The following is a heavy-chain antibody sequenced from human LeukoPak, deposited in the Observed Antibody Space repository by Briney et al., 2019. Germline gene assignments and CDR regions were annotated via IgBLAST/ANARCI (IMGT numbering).Heavy chain of an antibody. D-gene: IGHD4-17*01. Sequence: PSETLSLTCTVSGGSISSYYWSWIRQPPGKGLEWIGYISYSGSTNYNSSLKSRVTMSVDTSKNQFSLILSSVTAAETAFYYCARHAAGTTYDYWGQGALVTVSS. V-gene: IGHV4-59*08. CDR1: GGSISSYY. CDR3: ARHAAGTTYDY. CDR2: ISYSGST. J-gene: IGHJ4*02.